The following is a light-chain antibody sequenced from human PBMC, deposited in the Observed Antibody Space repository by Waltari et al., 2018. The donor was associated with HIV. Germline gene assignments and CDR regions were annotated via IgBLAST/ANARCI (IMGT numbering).Light chain of an antibody. V-gene: IGKV1-12*01. Sequence: DIQMTQSPSSVSAFVGDRVTITCRASQGVGRWLAWYQQKPGKAPKLLICSASSLQSGVPSRFSGSGSETDFTLIISNLQPEDSATYYCQQAKSFPLTFGQGTMVAI. CDR1: QGVGRW. CDR2: SAS. J-gene: IGKJ2*01. CDR3: QQAKSFPLT.